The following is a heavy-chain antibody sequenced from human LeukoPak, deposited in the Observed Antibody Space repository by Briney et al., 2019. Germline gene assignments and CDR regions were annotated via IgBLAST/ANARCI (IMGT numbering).Heavy chain of an antibody. D-gene: IGHD3-22*01. CDR3: AKGPFYYYDSSGPFDY. V-gene: IGHV3-9*01. CDR1: GFTFDDYA. J-gene: IGHJ4*02. Sequence: QTGGSLRLSCAASGFTFDDYAMHWVRQAPGKGLEWVSGISWNSGSIGYADSVKGRFTISRDNSKNTLYLQMNSLRAEDTAVYYCAKGPFYYYDSSGPFDYWGQGTLVTVSS. CDR2: ISWNSGSI.